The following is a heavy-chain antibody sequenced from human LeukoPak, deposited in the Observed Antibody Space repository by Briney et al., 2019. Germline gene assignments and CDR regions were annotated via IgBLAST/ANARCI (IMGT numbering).Heavy chain of an antibody. CDR3: AKASYYDSSGLRPFDY. J-gene: IGHJ4*02. D-gene: IGHD3-22*01. CDR2: ISYDGTDT. CDR1: GFSFSDYA. V-gene: IGHV3-30*04. Sequence: GGSLRLSCAASGFSFSDYAMHWVRQAPGKGLDWVAVISYDGTDTSYADSVKGRFTISRDNSKNTLYLQMNSLRAEDTAVYYCAKASYYDSSGLRPFDYWGQGTLVTVSS.